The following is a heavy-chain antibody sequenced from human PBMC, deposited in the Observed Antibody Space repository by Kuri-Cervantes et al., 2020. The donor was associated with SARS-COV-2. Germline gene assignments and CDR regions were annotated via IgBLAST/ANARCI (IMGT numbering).Heavy chain of an antibody. Sequence: GSLRLSCTVSGGSISSYYWSWIRQPAGKGLEWIGRIYTSGSTNYNPSLKSRVTMSVDTSKNQFSLKLSSVTAADTAVYYCASTMTTVTYPSWYFDYWGQGTLVTVSS. J-gene: IGHJ4*02. CDR3: ASTMTTVTYPSWYFDY. CDR1: GGSISSYY. V-gene: IGHV4-4*07. D-gene: IGHD4-11*01. CDR2: IYTSGST.